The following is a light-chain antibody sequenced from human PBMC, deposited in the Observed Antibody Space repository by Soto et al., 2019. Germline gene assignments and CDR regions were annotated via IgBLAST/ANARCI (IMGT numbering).Light chain of an antibody. CDR3: QQYDNWPPWT. V-gene: IGKV3-15*01. J-gene: IGKJ1*01. Sequence: EIVMTQSPAPLSVSPGERATLSCRASQSVSNHLAWYQQKPGQAPRLLIYGASTRATGIPARFSGSGSGTEFTLTISSLQSEDFAVYYCQQYDNWPPWTFGQGTKVEIK. CDR2: GAS. CDR1: QSVSNH.